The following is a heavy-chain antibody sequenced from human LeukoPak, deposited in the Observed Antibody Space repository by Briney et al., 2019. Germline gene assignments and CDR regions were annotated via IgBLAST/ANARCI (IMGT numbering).Heavy chain of an antibody. D-gene: IGHD2-2*01. Sequence: GGSLRLSCAASGFTFSSYGMNWVRQAPGKGLEWVSYISGSSSTIYYADSVKGRFTISRDNAKNSLYLQMNSLRAEDTAVYYCVLGSYQLPFDYWGQGTLVTVSS. J-gene: IGHJ4*02. CDR2: ISGSSSTI. CDR3: VLGSYQLPFDY. CDR1: GFTFSSYG. V-gene: IGHV3-48*01.